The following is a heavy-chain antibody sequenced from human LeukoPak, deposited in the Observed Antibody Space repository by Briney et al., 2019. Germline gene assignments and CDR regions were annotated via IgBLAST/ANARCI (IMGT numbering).Heavy chain of an antibody. CDR2: TYYRSKWYN. CDR3: ASLGYWGDWGFVDV. V-gene: IGHV6-1*01. Sequence: SQTLSLTCAISGDSVSSNSAAWNWIRQSPSRGLEWLGRTYYRSKWYNDYAVSVKSRITINPDTSKNQFSLQLNSVTPEDTTVYYCASLGYWGDWGFVDVWGQGTTVTVSS. J-gene: IGHJ6*02. CDR1: GDSVSSNSAA. D-gene: IGHD2-15*01.